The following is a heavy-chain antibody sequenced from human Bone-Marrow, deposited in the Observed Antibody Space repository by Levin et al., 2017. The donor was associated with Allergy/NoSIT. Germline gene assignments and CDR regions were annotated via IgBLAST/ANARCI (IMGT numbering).Heavy chain of an antibody. Sequence: QTLSLTCTFSGFSISTSGMRLSWIRQPPGKALEWLARIDWDDDQRYSPSLKNRLTITRDTSKNQVVLTLTNIDPVDTGTYYCAFRSAGGGHNWFHPWGQGILVTVSS. CDR1: GFSISTSGMR. V-gene: IGHV2-5*08. J-gene: IGHJ5*02. D-gene: IGHD3-16*01. CDR2: IDWDDDQ. CDR3: AFRSAGGGHNWFHP.